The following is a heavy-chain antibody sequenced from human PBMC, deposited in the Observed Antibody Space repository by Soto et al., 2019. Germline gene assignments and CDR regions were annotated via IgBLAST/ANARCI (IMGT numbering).Heavy chain of an antibody. CDR3: ARLPQSYSSGWYMDY. J-gene: IGHJ4*02. CDR1: GGSISSSSYY. V-gene: IGHV4-39*01. Sequence: QLQLQESGPGLVKPSETLSLTCTVSGGSISSSSYYWGWIRQPPGKGLAWIGSIYYSGSTYYNPSLKSRVTIAVDTAKNQFSLKLSCVTASDTAVYYCARLPQSYSSGWYMDYWGQGTLVTVS. D-gene: IGHD6-19*01. CDR2: IYYSGST.